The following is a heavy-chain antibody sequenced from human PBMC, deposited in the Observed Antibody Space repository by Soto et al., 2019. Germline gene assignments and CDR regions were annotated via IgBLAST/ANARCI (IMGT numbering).Heavy chain of an antibody. CDR2: IIPISETT. D-gene: IGHD3-22*01. Sequence: ASVKVSCKASGGTFSSLDINWVRQAPGQGLEWMGGIIPISETTNYAQIFQGRVSIVADKSTSTAYMELSRLRSEDTAVYYCARALLSHSYDSGGYDSYFHAMDVWGQGTPVTVS. J-gene: IGHJ6*02. CDR1: GGTFSSLD. V-gene: IGHV1-69*06. CDR3: ARALLSHSYDSGGYDSYFHAMDV.